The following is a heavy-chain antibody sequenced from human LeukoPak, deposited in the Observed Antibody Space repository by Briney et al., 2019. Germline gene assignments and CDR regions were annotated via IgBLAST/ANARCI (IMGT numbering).Heavy chain of an antibody. CDR2: ISGSGDNT. CDR1: GFTFSSYA. V-gene: IGHV3-23*01. Sequence: GGSLRLSCAASGFTFSSYAMSWVRQAPGKGLEWVSGISGSGDNTYYADSVKGRFTISRDNSKNTLYLQMNSLKAEDTAVYYCASHDNWGSGGIDYWGQGTLVTVSS. J-gene: IGHJ4*02. CDR3: ASHDNWGSGGIDY. D-gene: IGHD7-27*01.